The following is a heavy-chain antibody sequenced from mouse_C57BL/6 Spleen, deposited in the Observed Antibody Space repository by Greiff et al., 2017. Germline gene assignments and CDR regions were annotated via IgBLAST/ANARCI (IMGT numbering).Heavy chain of an antibody. J-gene: IGHJ1*03. Sequence: VKLQASGPGLVAPSQSLSITCTVSGFSLTSYGVSSVRQPPGKGLEWLGVIWGDGSTNYHSALISRLSIRKDNSKSKVFLKLNSLQTDDTATYYCAIHSSYEGYWYFDVWGTGTTVTVSS. CDR2: IWGDGST. CDR1: GFSLTSYG. CDR3: AIHSSYEGYWYFDV. V-gene: IGHV2-3*01. D-gene: IGHD1-1*01.